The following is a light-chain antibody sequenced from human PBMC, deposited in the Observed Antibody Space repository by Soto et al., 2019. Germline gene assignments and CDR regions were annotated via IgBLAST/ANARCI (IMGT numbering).Light chain of an antibody. CDR1: QSVSSN. CDR3: QQYNNWPWT. V-gene: IGKV3-15*01. J-gene: IGKJ1*01. Sequence: ETEMTQSPPTLSVSQWDRDTLCCRACQSVSSNLAWYQQKPGQAPRLLIYGASTRATGVPARFSGSGSGTEFTLTISSLQSEDFAVYYCQQYNNWPWTFGQGTKVDI. CDR2: GAS.